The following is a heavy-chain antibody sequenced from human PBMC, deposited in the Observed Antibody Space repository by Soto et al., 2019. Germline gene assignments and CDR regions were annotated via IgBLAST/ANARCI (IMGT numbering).Heavy chain of an antibody. J-gene: IGHJ5*02. CDR2: IIPIFGTA. V-gene: IGHV1-69*13. Sequence: SVKVSCKASGGTFSSYAISWVRQAPGQGLEWMGGIIPIFGTANYAQKFQGRVTITADESTSTAYMELSGLRSEDTAVYYCARVPRGDYYDSSGGFDPWGQGTLVTVSS. CDR3: ARVPRGDYYDSSGGFDP. D-gene: IGHD3-22*01. CDR1: GGTFSSYA.